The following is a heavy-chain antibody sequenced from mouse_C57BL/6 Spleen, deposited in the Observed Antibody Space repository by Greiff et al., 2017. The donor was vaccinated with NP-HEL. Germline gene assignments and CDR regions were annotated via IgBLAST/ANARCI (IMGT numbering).Heavy chain of an antibody. CDR2: IHPSDSDT. V-gene: IGHV1-74*01. J-gene: IGHJ3*01. CDR3: AIYYGFAY. Sequence: VQLQQPGAELVKQGASVKVSCKALGYSGTSDGGQLLGERPGQCLEWIGRIHPSDSDTNYNQKFKGKATLTVDKSSSTAYMQLSSLTSEDSAVYYCAIYYGFAYWGQGTLVTVSA. D-gene: IGHD1-1*01. CDR1: GYSGTSDG.